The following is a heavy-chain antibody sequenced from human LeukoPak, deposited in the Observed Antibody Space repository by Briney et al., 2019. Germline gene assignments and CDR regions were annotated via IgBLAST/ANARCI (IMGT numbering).Heavy chain of an antibody. V-gene: IGHV1-2*02. Sequence: ASVKVSCKASGYTSTGYYMHWVRQAPGQGLEWMGWINPNSGGTNYAQKFQGRVTMTRDTSISTAYMELSRLRSDDTAVYYCARASSTSRNFYFDYWGQGTLVTVSS. CDR3: ARASSTSRNFYFDY. D-gene: IGHD2-2*01. J-gene: IGHJ4*02. CDR1: GYTSTGYY. CDR2: INPNSGGT.